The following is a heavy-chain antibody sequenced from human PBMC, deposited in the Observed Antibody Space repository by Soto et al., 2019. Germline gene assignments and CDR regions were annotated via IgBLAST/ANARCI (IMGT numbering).Heavy chain of an antibody. D-gene: IGHD3-22*01. CDR2: IIPIFGTA. CDR3: ARDPPAWDSSGYYSLDY. Sequence: SVKVSCKASGGTFSSYAISWVREAPGQGLEWMGGIIPIFGTANYAQKFQGRVTITADESTSTAYMELSSLRSEDTAVYYCARDPPAWDSSGYYSLDYWGQGTLVTVSS. CDR1: GGTFSSYA. J-gene: IGHJ4*02. V-gene: IGHV1-69*13.